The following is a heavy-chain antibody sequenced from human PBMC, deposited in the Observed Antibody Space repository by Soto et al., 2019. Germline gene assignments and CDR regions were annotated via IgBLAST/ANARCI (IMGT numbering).Heavy chain of an antibody. CDR3: ARDFTAMVNDFSYFHGRDV. CDR2: ISFDGTKI. J-gene: IGHJ6*02. CDR1: GFTFSSFG. Sequence: QVELVESGGGVVQPGKSLRLSCAASGFTFSSFGMHWVRQAPGKGLQWVAVISFDGTKIYYADSVKGRFTISRDSSKNRGYLQTNSLRAEDTAVYYCARDFTAMVNDFSYFHGRDVWGQGTTVAVS. V-gene: IGHV3-30*13. D-gene: IGHD5-18*01.